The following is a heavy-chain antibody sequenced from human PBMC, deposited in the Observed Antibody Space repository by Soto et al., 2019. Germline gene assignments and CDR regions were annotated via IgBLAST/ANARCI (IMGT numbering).Heavy chain of an antibody. D-gene: IGHD4-4*01. CDR3: TRDAVSNYDYYYYYMDV. V-gene: IGHV3-49*03. Sequence: GESLKISCTASGFTFGDYAMSWFRQAPGKGLEWVGFIRSKAYGGTTEYAASVKGRFTISRDDSKSIAYLQMNSLKTEDTAVYYCTRDAVSNYDYYYYYMDVWGKGTTVTVSS. J-gene: IGHJ6*03. CDR1: GFTFGDYA. CDR2: IRSKAYGGTT.